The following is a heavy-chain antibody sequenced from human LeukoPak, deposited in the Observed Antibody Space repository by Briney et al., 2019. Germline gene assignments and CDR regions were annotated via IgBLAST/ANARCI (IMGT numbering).Heavy chain of an antibody. J-gene: IGHJ4*02. CDR1: GGSISSSNYY. CDR2: VYYTGST. V-gene: IGHV4-39*01. D-gene: IGHD1-26*01. CDR3: ATLALGTHSGSYWY. Sequence: SETLSLTCTVSGGSISSSNYYWGWIRQPPGKGLEWIGSVYYTGSTSYNPSLKSRVTISVDTSKNQFSLKLTSVTATDTAVYYCATLALGTHSGSYWYWGQGTLVTVSS.